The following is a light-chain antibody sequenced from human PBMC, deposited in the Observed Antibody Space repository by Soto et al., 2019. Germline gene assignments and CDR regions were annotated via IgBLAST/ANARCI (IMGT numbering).Light chain of an antibody. J-gene: IGLJ2*01. V-gene: IGLV2-8*01. CDR1: SGDIGGYDY. CDR2: EVT. Sequence: QSALTQPPSASGSPGQSVTISCTGTSGDIGGYDYVSWYQQHPGKAPKLMIYEVTKRPLGVPDRFSGSKSGNTASLTVSGLQAEDEADYYCCSYTGSLTLLFGGGTKLTVL. CDR3: CSYTGSLTLL.